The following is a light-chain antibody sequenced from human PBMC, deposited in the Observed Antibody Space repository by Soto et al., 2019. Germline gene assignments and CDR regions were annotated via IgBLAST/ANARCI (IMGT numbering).Light chain of an antibody. J-gene: IGKJ1*01. CDR3: QQYNSHWT. CDR1: QSISSW. CDR2: DAS. Sequence: DIQMTQSPSTLSASVGDRVTITCRASQSISSWLAWYQQKPGKAPKLLIYDASSLESGVPPRFSGSGSGTEFTLTISSLQPDDFATYYCQQYNSHWTFGQGTKVEIK. V-gene: IGKV1-5*01.